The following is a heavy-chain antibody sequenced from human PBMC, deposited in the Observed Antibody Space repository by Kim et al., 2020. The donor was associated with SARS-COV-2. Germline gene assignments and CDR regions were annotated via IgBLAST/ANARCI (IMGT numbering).Heavy chain of an antibody. Sequence: SGPTLVNPTQTLTLTCTFSGFSLSSREVGVGWIRQPPGKALQWLGIIYWDDDKRYNPSLKSRLIFSKDTSKNQVVLTVTNMDPADTGTYFCAHRLVRVSSGRYFDHWGQGILVTVSS. CDR1: GFSLSSREVG. CDR2: IYWDDDK. V-gene: IGHV2-5*02. CDR3: AHRLVRVSSGRYFDH. J-gene: IGHJ4*02. D-gene: IGHD6-6*01.